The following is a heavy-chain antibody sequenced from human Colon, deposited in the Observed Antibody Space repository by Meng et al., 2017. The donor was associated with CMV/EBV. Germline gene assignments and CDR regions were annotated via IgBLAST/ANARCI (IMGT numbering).Heavy chain of an antibody. CDR3: ARDNNWFDP. J-gene: IGHJ5*02. D-gene: IGHD2/OR15-2a*01. CDR1: GGAVNNYD. V-gene: IGHV1-69*04. Sequence: TVSCTASGGAVNNYDIAWLRQGPGQGLEWVGRINPMLEKTDYAQSLKDRVTITADKSTTTTYMELRSLKSEDTAVYFCARDNNWFDPWGQGTLVTVSS. CDR2: INPMLEKT.